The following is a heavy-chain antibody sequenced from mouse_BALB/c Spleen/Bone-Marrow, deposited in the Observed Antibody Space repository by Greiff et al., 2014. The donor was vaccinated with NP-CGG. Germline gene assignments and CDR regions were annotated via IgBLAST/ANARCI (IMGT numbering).Heavy chain of an antibody. Sequence: DLVKPGASVKLSCKASGYTFTSYWINWVNQRPGQGLEWIGRIAPGSGSTYYNEMFKGKATLTVDTPSSTAYIQLSSLSSEDSAVYFCARFPIYYGNYGAMDYWGQGTSVTVSS. CDR1: GYTFTSYW. J-gene: IGHJ4*01. CDR3: ARFPIYYGNYGAMDY. D-gene: IGHD2-1*01. V-gene: IGHV1S41*01. CDR2: IAPGSGST.